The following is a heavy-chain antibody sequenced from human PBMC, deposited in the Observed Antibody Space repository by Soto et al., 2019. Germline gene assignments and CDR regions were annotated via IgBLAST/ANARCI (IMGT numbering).Heavy chain of an antibody. Sequence: PGGSLRLSCAASGFIVSGNYMSWVRQAPGKGLEWVSVIYGGGSTHYADSVKGRFTISRDNSKNTLYLQMNSLRAEDTAVYYCARGSGPTDYYYGMDVWGQGTTVTVSS. D-gene: IGHD3-10*01. V-gene: IGHV3-53*01. CDR1: GFIVSGNY. CDR3: ARGSGPTDYYYGMDV. J-gene: IGHJ6*02. CDR2: IYGGGST.